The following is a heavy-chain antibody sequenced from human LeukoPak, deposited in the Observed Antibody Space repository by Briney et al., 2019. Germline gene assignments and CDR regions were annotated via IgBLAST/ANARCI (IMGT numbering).Heavy chain of an antibody. CDR2: IIPIFGTA. CDR1: GGTFSSYA. J-gene: IGHJ3*02. CDR3: ARDRSNSGSYGDAFDI. D-gene: IGHD1-26*01. Sequence: SVKVSCKASGGTFSSYAISWVRQAPGQGLEWMGGIIPIFGTANYAQKFQGRVTITADESTNTAYMELSSLRSEDTAVYYCARDRSNSGSYGDAFDIWGQGTMVTVS. V-gene: IGHV1-69*01.